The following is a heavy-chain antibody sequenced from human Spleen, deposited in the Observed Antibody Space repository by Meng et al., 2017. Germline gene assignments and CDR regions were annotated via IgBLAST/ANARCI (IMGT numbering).Heavy chain of an antibody. CDR3: ARGPTTMAHDFDY. Sequence: QVQVQQWGAGLLKPSETLSLTLVVSGGSFSDYHWSWIRQPPGKGLEWIGEINHSGSTNYNPSLESRATISVDTSQNNLSLKLSSVTAADSAVYYCARGPTTMAHDFDYWGQGTLVTVSS. V-gene: IGHV4-34*01. J-gene: IGHJ4*02. D-gene: IGHD4-11*01. CDR2: INHSGST. CDR1: GGSFSDYH.